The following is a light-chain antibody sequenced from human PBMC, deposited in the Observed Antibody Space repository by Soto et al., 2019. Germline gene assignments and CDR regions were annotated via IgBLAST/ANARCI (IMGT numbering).Light chain of an antibody. J-gene: IGKJ1*01. V-gene: IGKV4-1*01. CDR3: QQYYRPWT. CDR1: QSVLYSSNNMNY. CDR2: WAS. Sequence: DIVMTQSPDSLAVSLDERATINCKSSQSVLYSSNNMNYLAWYQQKPGQPPKLLIYWASTRESGVPDRFSGSGSGTDFTLTISSLQAEDVAVYYCQQYYRPWTFGQGTKVEIK.